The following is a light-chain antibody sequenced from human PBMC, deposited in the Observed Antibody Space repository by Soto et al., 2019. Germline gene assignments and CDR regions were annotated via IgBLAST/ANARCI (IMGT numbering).Light chain of an antibody. CDR2: AAS. CDR3: QQSYSTPGT. Sequence: DIQMTQSPSSLSASAGDKVTITCRASEDISHYLAWYQQKPGKVPSLLIFAASKLHSEVPSRFSGSGSGTDFTLTISSLQPDDAATYYCQQSYSTPGTFGQGTKVDI. V-gene: IGKV1-27*01. J-gene: IGKJ1*01. CDR1: EDISHY.